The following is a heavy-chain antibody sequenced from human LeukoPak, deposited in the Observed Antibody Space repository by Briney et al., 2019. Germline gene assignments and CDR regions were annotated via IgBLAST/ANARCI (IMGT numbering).Heavy chain of an antibody. Sequence: GGSLRPSCAASGFTFSSYAMHWVRQAPGKGLEWVAVISYDGSNKYYADSVKGRFTISRDNSKNTLYLQMNSLRAEDTAVYYCARDAGSEFDYWGQGTLVTVSS. CDR1: GFTFSSYA. CDR2: ISYDGSNK. V-gene: IGHV3-30-3*01. CDR3: ARDAGSEFDY. J-gene: IGHJ4*02.